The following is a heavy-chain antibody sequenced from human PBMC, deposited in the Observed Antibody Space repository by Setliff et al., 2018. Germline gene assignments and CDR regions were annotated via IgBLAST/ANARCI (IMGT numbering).Heavy chain of an antibody. CDR3: ARAKKYRTHYYYYMDV. CDR2: IYTSGST. Sequence: TLSLTCTVSGGSISSGSYYWSWIRQPAGKGLEWIGHIYTSGSTNYNPSLKSRVTISVDTSKNQFSLKLSSVTAADTAVYYCARAKKYRTHYYYYMDVWGKGTTVTVSS. CDR1: GGSISSGSYY. V-gene: IGHV4-61*09. J-gene: IGHJ6*03. D-gene: IGHD1-1*01.